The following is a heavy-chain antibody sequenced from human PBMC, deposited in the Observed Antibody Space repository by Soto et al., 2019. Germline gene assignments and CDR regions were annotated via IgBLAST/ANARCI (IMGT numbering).Heavy chain of an antibody. CDR1: GYTFTGYY. J-gene: IGHJ3*02. D-gene: IGHD3-10*01. V-gene: IGHV1-2*02. CDR2: INPNSGGT. CDR3: GLWFGELSRAFDI. Sequence: ASVKVSCKASGYTFTGYYMHWVRQAPGQGLEWMGWINPNSGGTNYAQKFQGRVTMTRDTSISTAYMELSRLRSDDTAVYYCGLWFGELSRAFDIWGQGTMVTVSS.